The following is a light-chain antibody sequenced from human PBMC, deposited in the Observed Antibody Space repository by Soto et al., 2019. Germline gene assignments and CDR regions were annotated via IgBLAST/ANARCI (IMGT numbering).Light chain of an antibody. CDR2: DAS. V-gene: IGKV3-11*01. Sequence: EIVMTQSPATLSVSPGERATLSCRASQSVSSNLAWYQQKPGQAPRLLIYDASSRATGIPGRFSGSGSGTDFTLTISSLEPEDFAVYYCQQRMESFGQGTRLEIK. CDR3: QQRMES. J-gene: IGKJ5*01. CDR1: QSVSSN.